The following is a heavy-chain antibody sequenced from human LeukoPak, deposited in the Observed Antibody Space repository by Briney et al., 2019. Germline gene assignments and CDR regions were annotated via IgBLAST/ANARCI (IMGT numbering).Heavy chain of an antibody. J-gene: IGHJ4*02. CDR2: IYYNVST. CDR1: GGSINSYY. Sequence: SETLSLTCTVSGGSINSYYWSWIRQPPGKGLEWIGYIYYNVSTNYNPSLKSRVTISVDSSKNQFSLKLRSVIAADTAVYYCARDIDYWGQGTLVTVSS. CDR3: ARDIDY. V-gene: IGHV4-59*01.